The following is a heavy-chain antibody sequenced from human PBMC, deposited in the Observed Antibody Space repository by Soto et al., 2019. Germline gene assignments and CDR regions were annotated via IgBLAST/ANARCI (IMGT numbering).Heavy chain of an antibody. D-gene: IGHD6-19*01. V-gene: IGHV4-34*01. CDR2: INHSGST. Sequence: SETLSLTCAVYGGSFSGYYWSWIRQPPGKGLEWIGEINHSGSTNYNPSLKSRVTVSVDTSKNQFSLKLSSVTAADTAVYYCARGSSRRDNWFDPWGQGTLVTVSS. CDR3: ARGSSRRDNWFDP. CDR1: GGSFSGYY. J-gene: IGHJ5*02.